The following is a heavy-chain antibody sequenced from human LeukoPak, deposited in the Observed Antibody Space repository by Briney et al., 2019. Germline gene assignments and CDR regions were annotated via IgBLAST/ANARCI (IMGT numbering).Heavy chain of an antibody. CDR2: ISTYNGNT. V-gene: IGHV1-18*01. CDR3: AKRRGLELLYYYYMDV. Sequence: GASVKVSCKSSGYTFTSHGLSWVRQAPGQGLEWMGWISTYNGNTKYAQKFQGRVTLTTDTSTNTAYMELRSLRSDDTAVYYCAKRRGLELLYYYYMDVWGKGTTVTVSS. D-gene: IGHD1-7*01. CDR1: GYTFTSHG. J-gene: IGHJ6*03.